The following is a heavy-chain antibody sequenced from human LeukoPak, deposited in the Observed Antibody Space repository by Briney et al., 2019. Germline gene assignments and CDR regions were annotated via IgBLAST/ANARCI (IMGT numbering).Heavy chain of an antibody. CDR1: GFTFSDHI. Sequence: GGSLGLSCAASGFTFSDHIMNWVRQLPGKRLEWVAYVSGSGSTVYYADSVKGRFTISRDNGKSSLYLQMNSLRVEDTALYYCVRQFASWGQGTLVAVSS. V-gene: IGHV3-48*01. CDR3: VRQFAS. CDR2: VSGSGSTV. J-gene: IGHJ4*02.